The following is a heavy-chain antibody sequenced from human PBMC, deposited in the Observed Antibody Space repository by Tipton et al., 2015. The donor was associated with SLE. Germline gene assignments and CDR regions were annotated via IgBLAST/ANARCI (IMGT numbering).Heavy chain of an antibody. CDR2: LSYSGST. CDR3: ARPRITMVRGVIGAFDI. J-gene: IGHJ3*02. D-gene: IGHD3-10*01. CDR1: GGSISSSSYY. Sequence: TLSLTCTVSGGSISSSSYYWDWIRQPPGKGLEWIGSLSYSGSTYYNSSLKSRVTISVDTSKNQFSLKLTSVTAADTAVYYCARPRITMVRGVIGAFDIWGQGTMVTVSS. V-gene: IGHV4-39*01.